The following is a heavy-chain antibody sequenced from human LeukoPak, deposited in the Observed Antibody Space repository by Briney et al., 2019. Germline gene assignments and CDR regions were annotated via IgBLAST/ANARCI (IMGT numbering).Heavy chain of an antibody. J-gene: IGHJ6*02. V-gene: IGHV3-74*01. D-gene: IGHD3-10*01. Sequence: GGSLRPSCAASGFTFSSYWMHWVRQAPGKGLVWVSRINSDGSSTSYADSVKGRFTISRDNAKNTLYLQMSSLRAEDTAVYYCAREAREFYYYYYYGMDVWGQGTTVTVSS. CDR2: INSDGSST. CDR1: GFTFSSYW. CDR3: AREAREFYYYYYYGMDV.